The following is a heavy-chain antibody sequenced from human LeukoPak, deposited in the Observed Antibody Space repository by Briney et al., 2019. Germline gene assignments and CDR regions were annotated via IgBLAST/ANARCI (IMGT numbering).Heavy chain of an antibody. J-gene: IGHJ5*02. CDR1: GGSISSYY. CDR3: ARVGGVWGYWFDP. Sequence: SETLSLTCTVSGGSISSYYWSWIRQPPGKGLEWIGYIYYSGSTNYNPSLKSRVTISVDTSKNQFSLKLSSVTAADTAVYYCARVGGVWGYWFDPWGQGTLVTVSS. V-gene: IGHV4-59*01. D-gene: IGHD7-27*01. CDR2: IYYSGST.